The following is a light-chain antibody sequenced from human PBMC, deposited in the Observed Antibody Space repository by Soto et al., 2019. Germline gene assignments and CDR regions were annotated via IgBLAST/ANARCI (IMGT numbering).Light chain of an antibody. Sequence: QSALTKPRSVSGSPGQSVTISCTGTSSDVGGYGYVSWYQQHPGKAPKLMIYDVSRRPSGVPDRFSGSKSGNTASLTISGLQTEDEADYYCCSYAGSYTLVFGGGTKLTVL. CDR1: SSDVGGYGY. V-gene: IGLV2-11*01. CDR2: DVS. CDR3: CSYAGSYTLV. J-gene: IGLJ2*01.